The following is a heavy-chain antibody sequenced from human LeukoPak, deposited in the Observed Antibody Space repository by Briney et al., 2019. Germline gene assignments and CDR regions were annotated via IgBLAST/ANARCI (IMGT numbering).Heavy chain of an antibody. CDR2: ITGSGTNR. CDR1: GFTFSNYA. Sequence: GGSLRLSCVASGFTFSNYAMSWVRQAPGQGLEWVSAITGSGTNRYYADSLKGRFTTSRDNSKNTVFLQMNSLRHEDTAIYYCVIWGDYDVLTGYYVPDYWGQGTLVTVAS. CDR3: VIWGDYDVLTGYYVPDY. V-gene: IGHV3-23*01. D-gene: IGHD3-9*01. J-gene: IGHJ4*02.